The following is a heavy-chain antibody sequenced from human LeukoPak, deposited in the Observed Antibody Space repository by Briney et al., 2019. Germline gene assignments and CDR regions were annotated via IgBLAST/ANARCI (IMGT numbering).Heavy chain of an antibody. D-gene: IGHD6-13*01. Sequence: ASVKVSCKASGYTFTSYYMHWVRQAPGQGLEWMGIINPSGGSTSYAQKFQGRVTMTRDMSTSTVYMELSSLRSEDTAVYYCAKAAAAGTRRVYSQHWGQGTLVTVSS. CDR1: GYTFTSYY. CDR3: AKAAAAGTRRVYSQH. V-gene: IGHV1-46*01. J-gene: IGHJ1*01. CDR2: INPSGGST.